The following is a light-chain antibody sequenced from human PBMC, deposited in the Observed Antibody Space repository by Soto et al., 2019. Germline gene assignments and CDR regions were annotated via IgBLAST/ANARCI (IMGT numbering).Light chain of an antibody. V-gene: IGKV3-20*01. Sequence: EIVLTQAPGTLSLSPGERATLSCRASQSVTSSYLAWLQQKPGQAPRLLIYGASSRATGIPDRFSGSGSGTDFTLTISRLEPEDFAVYYCHQYSSSLPWTFGQGTKVEIK. CDR1: QSVTSSY. J-gene: IGKJ1*01. CDR2: GAS. CDR3: HQYSSSLPWT.